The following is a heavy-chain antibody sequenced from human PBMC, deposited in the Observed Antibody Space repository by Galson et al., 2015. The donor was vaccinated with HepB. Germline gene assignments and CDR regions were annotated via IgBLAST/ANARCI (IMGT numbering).Heavy chain of an antibody. CDR3: ARGGPLSQQLFDY. V-gene: IGHV4-59*01. J-gene: IGHJ4*02. CDR2: IYYSGST. CDR1: GGSISSYY. D-gene: IGHD6-13*01. Sequence: SEPLSLTCTVSGGSISSYYWSWIRQPPGKGLEWIGYIYYSGSTNYNPSLKSRVTISVDTSKNQFSLKLSSVTAADTAVYYCARGGPLSQQLFDYWGQGTLVTVSS.